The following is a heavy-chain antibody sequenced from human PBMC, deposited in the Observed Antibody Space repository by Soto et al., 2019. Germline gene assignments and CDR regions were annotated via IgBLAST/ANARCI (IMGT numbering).Heavy chain of an antibody. Sequence: LRLSCAAAGFTVSEYYMNWIRHATGKGLEWISYSSVTSSYTNYADSVKGRFTISRDNAKNSLYLQMYSLRAEDTAVYYCAKSAPGNNYGGNAFDIWGQGTMVTVSS. V-gene: IGHV3-11*06. J-gene: IGHJ3*02. CDR2: SSVTSSYT. D-gene: IGHD5-18*01. CDR1: GFTVSEYY. CDR3: AKSAPGNNYGGNAFDI.